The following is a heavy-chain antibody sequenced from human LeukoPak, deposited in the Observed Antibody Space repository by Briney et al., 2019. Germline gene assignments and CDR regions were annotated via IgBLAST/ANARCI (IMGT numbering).Heavy chain of an antibody. CDR2: IIPIFGTA. CDR1: GGTFSSYA. CDR3: ARGGWIVVVPAAIIPPVSYYYYMDV. Sequence: SVKVSCKASGGTFSSYAISWVRQAPGQGLEWMGGIIPIFGTANYAQKFQGRVTITADESTSTAYMELSSLRSEDTAVYYCARGGWIVVVPAAIIPPVSYYYYMDVWGKGTTVTVSS. V-gene: IGHV1-69*01. D-gene: IGHD2-2*02. J-gene: IGHJ6*03.